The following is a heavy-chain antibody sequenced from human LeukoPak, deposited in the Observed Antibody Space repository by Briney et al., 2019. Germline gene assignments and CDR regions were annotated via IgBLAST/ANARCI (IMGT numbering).Heavy chain of an antibody. CDR2: MNPNSGNT. J-gene: IGHJ4*02. Sequence: ASVKVSCKASGYTFTSYDINWVRQATGQGLEWMGWMNPNSGNTGYAQKFQGRVTITRNTSISTAYMELSSLRSEDTAVYYCARGGLDSSSPDYWGQGTLVTVSS. CDR3: ARGGLDSSSPDY. CDR1: GYTFTSYD. V-gene: IGHV1-8*03. D-gene: IGHD6-6*01.